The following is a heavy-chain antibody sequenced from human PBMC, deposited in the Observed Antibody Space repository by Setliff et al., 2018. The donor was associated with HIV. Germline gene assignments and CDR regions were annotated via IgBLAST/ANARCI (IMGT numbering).Heavy chain of an antibody. D-gene: IGHD1-1*01. CDR1: GYTFDNYG. Sequence: ASVKVSCKASGYTFDNYGMSWVRQAPGQGLEWLGWISGYNGNTNYARKVQGRVTMTTDTFTSTAYMEMSGLRAEDTAIYYCAKPTSGMYPRSFDLWGQGTMVTVSS. J-gene: IGHJ3*01. CDR2: ISGYNGNT. CDR3: AKPTSGMYPRSFDL. V-gene: IGHV1-18*01.